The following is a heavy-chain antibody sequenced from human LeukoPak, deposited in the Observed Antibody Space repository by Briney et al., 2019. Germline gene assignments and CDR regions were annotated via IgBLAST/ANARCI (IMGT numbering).Heavy chain of an antibody. V-gene: IGHV3-23*01. D-gene: IGHD6-13*01. Sequence: PGGSLRLSCAASGFIFSNYALMWVRQAPGKGLEWVSSITGRGDETFYADSVKGRFSLSRDNSKNMLYLQMCSLGAEDTAIYYCAKGAAAGLVDWFDPWGQGTLVTVSS. J-gene: IGHJ5*02. CDR3: AKGAAAGLVDWFDP. CDR2: ITGRGDET. CDR1: GFIFSNYA.